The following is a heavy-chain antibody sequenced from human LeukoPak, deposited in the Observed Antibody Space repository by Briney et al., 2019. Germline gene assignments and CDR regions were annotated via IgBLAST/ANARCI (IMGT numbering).Heavy chain of an antibody. V-gene: IGHV3-30-3*01. CDR2: ISYDGSNK. CDR3: VRVSSPFYFDY. J-gene: IGHJ4*02. CDR1: GFTFSSYA. Sequence: GGSLRLSCAASGFTFSSYAMHWVRQAPGKGLEWVAVISYDGSNKYYADSVKGRFTISRDNSKNTLYLQMNSLRAEDTAVYYCVRVSSPFYFDYWGQGTLVTVSS. D-gene: IGHD6-6*01.